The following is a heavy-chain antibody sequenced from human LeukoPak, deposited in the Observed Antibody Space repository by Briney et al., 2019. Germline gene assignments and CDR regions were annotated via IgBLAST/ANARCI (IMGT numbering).Heavy chain of an antibody. CDR2: ISFSGSYI. CDR3: AKVGSYYGSGRKDY. V-gene: IGHV3-21*04. J-gene: IGHJ4*02. D-gene: IGHD3-10*01. CDR1: GFTFSNYS. Sequence: GGSLRLSCAASGFTFSNYSMNWVRQAPGKGLEWVSSISFSGSYIYYADSLRGRITISRDNTKNSLYLQMNSLRAEDTAVYYCAKVGSYYGSGRKDYWGQGTLVTVSS.